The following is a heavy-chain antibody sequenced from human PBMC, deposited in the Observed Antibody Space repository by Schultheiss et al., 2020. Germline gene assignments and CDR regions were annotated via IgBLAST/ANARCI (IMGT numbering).Heavy chain of an antibody. D-gene: IGHD6-6*01. CDR3: AKFYGSSSLDY. CDR2: IYSCGST. Sequence: GESLRLSCAASGFTVSSNYMSWVRQAPGKGLEWVSVIYSCGSTYYADSVKGRFTISRDNSKNSLYLQMNSLRAEDTAVYYCAKFYGSSSLDYWGQGTLVTVSS. J-gene: IGHJ4*02. V-gene: IGHV3-53*01. CDR1: GFTVSSNY.